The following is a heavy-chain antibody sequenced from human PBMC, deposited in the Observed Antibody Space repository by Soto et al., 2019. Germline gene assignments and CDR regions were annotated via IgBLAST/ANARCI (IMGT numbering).Heavy chain of an antibody. J-gene: IGHJ5*02. V-gene: IGHV4-31*03. CDR3: AANYVWGSYRYNNWFDP. D-gene: IGHD3-16*02. CDR2: IYYSGST. Sequence: SETLSLTCTVSGGSISSGGYYWSWIRQHPGKGLEWIGYIYYSGSTYYNPSLKSRVTISVDTSKNQFSLKLSSVTAADTAVYYCAANYVWGSYRYNNWFDPWGQGTLVTVSS. CDR1: GGSISSGGYY.